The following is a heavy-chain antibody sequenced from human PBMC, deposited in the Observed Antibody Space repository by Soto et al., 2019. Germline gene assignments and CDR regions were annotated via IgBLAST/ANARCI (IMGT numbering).Heavy chain of an antibody. CDR3: SRADFDFWSGYSPFDY. CDR2: ISPYNGNT. CDR1: GYTLTSYG. J-gene: IGHJ4*02. V-gene: IGHV1-18*01. Sequence: QVQLVQSRAEVKKPGASVKVSCKASGYTLTSYGISWVRQAPGQGLEWVGWISPYNGNTNYAQKLQDRVTLTTDTSTSTAYMDLSRLRPGDTAVDYCSRADFDFWSGYSPFDYWGQGTLVTVSS. D-gene: IGHD3-3*01.